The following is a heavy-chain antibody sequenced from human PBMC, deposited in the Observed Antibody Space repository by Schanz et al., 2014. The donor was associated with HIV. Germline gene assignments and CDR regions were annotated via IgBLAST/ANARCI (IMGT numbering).Heavy chain of an antibody. D-gene: IGHD6-13*01. J-gene: IGHJ2*01. CDR1: EFPFSHNA. CDR3: AKGRSQQRVWYFDL. CDR2: ITDSGDKT. Sequence: EALLLESGGGLVQPGGSLRLSCRGSEFPFSHNAMTWVRQAPGKGLQWVSPITDSGDKTDYTDSVKGRFTISRDNSRNTLFLQMDSLRVDDTAVYYCAKGRSQQRVWYFDLWGRGTLVTVSS. V-gene: IGHV3-23*01.